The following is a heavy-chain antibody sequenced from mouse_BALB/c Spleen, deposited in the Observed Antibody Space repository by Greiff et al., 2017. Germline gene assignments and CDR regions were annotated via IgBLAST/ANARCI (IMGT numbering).Heavy chain of an antibody. Sequence: EVKLMESGPGLVKPSQSLSLTCTVTGYSITSDYAWNWIRQFPGNKLEWMGYISYSGSTSYNPSLKSRISITRDTSKNQFFLQLNSVTTEDTATYYCARSGYYTIAYWGQGTLVTVSA. CDR3: ARSGYYTIAY. J-gene: IGHJ3*01. D-gene: IGHD2-3*01. CDR2: ISYSGST. CDR1: GYSITSDYA. V-gene: IGHV3-2*02.